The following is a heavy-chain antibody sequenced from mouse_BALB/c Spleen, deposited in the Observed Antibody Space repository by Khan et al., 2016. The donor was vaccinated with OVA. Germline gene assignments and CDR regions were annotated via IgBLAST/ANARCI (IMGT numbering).Heavy chain of an antibody. V-gene: IGHV1-7*01. J-gene: IGHJ3*01. D-gene: IGHD2-2*01. CDR2: ITPSTGYT. CDR3: ACAIFSGYPPFAY. Sequence: QVQLQQSGAELAKPGASVKMSCKASGYTFISYWMHWVKQRPGQGLEWIGYITPSTGYTEYNQKFKDKATLTSDKSSSTAYMQLSSLTSEDSAVCCFACAIFSGYPPFAYWGQGTLVTVSA. CDR1: GYTFISYW.